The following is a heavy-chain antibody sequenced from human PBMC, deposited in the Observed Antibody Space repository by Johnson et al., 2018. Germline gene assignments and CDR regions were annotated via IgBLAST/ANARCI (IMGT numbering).Heavy chain of an antibody. D-gene: IGHD1-26*01. V-gene: IGHV3-9*01. CDR3: VKGSTFAAISGVYFQH. CDR1: GFIFDDYA. J-gene: IGHJ1*01. Sequence: VQLVESGGGLVQPGRSLRLPCAASGFIFDDYAMHWVRQAPGKGLEWVSDISWNSGKIAYADSVKGRFTISRDNAKKSLYLQMNSLSPEDTAVYYCVKGSTFAAISGVYFQHWGQGTLVTVSS. CDR2: ISWNSGKI.